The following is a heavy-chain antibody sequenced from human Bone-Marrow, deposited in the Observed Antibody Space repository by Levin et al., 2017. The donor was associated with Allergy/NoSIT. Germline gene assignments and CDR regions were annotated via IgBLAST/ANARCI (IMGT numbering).Heavy chain of an antibody. D-gene: IGHD3-22*01. CDR1: GYTFTDYY. CDR3: AREPDYYDRAFDI. V-gene: IGHV1-2*02. Sequence: GGSLRLSCKASGYTFTDYYMNWVRQAPGLGLERMGWINPNSGGTNYAQTFQGRVTMTRDTSISTAYMELTRLRSDDTAVYYCAREPDYYDRAFDIWGQGTMVTVSS. J-gene: IGHJ3*02. CDR2: INPNSGGT.